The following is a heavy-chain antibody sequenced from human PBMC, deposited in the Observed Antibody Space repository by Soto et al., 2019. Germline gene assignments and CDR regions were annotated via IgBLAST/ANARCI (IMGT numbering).Heavy chain of an antibody. V-gene: IGHV1-69*13. Sequence: ASVKVSCKASGCTFSSYAISWVRQAPGQGLEWMGGIIPIFGTANYAQKFQGRVTITADESTSTAYMELSSLRSEDTAVYYCARDIVVVVAATKIYSYYGMEVWGQRTTVIVSS. J-gene: IGHJ6*02. CDR3: ARDIVVVVAATKIYSYYGMEV. CDR1: GCTFSSYA. D-gene: IGHD2-15*01. CDR2: IIPIFGTA.